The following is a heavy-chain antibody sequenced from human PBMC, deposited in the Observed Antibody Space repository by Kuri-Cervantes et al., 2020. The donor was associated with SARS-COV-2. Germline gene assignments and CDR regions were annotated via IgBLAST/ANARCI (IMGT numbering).Heavy chain of an antibody. J-gene: IGHJ4*02. CDR3: ASGILYRWEGYFDY. V-gene: IGHV3-53*01. CDR2: IYSGGST. CDR1: GFTVSSNY. D-gene: IGHD2-15*01. Sequence: GGSLRLSCAASGFTVSSNYMSWVRQAPGKGLEWVSVIYSGGSTYYADSVKGRFTISRDNSKNMLYLQMNSLRAEDTAVYYCASGILYRWEGYFDYWGQGTLVTVSS.